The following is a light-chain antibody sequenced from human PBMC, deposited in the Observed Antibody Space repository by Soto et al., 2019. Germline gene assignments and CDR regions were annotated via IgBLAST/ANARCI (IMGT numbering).Light chain of an antibody. CDR3: SSYTSSSPYV. J-gene: IGLJ1*01. V-gene: IGLV2-14*01. CDR1: SSDVGAFNY. Sequence: QSVLTQPASVSGSPGQSITISCTGTSSDVGAFNYVSWYQQHPGKAPKLMIYDVSNRPSGVSNRFSGSKSGNTASLTISGLQADDEADYYCSSYTSSSPYVFGTGTKLTVL. CDR2: DVS.